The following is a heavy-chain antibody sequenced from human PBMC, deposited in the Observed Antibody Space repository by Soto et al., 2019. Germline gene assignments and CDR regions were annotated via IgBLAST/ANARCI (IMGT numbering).Heavy chain of an antibody. CDR1: GFRFSSYA. D-gene: IGHD4-17*01. CDR3: GNVRIGDRPRGIVDC. J-gene: IGHJ4*02. Sequence: EVRLLESGGGLIQPGGSLRLSCAASGFRFSSYAVTWVRQAPGKGLEWVSTIGGSGDNTYYAGSMEGRFTITRNNSNNTLYRQMDSLRVEDTAVYYCGNVRIGDRPRGIVDCWGQGTLVTVSS. CDR2: IGGSGDNT. V-gene: IGHV3-23*01.